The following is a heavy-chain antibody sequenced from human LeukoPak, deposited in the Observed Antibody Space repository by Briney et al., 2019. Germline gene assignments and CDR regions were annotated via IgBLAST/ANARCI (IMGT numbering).Heavy chain of an antibody. D-gene: IGHD4-23*01. J-gene: IGHJ4*02. CDR3: ARDRGGNSFDF. V-gene: IGHV1-2*02. CDR2: INPNSDT. Sequence: ASVRDSCKASGYTFTDSYMHWMRQAPGQGLEWMGWINPNSDTNYAQKFQGRGTMTRDTAISTAHMELNSLRSDDTGVYYCARDRGGNSFDFWGQGTLVTVSS. CDR1: GYTFTDSY.